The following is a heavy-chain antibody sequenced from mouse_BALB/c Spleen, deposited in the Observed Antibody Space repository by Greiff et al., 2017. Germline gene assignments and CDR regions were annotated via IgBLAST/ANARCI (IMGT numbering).Heavy chain of an antibody. CDR1: GFTFSSFG. V-gene: IGHV5-17*02. CDR3: ARKYGNYQPYAMDY. Sequence: EVKLMESGGGLVQPGGSRKLSCAASGFTFSSFGMHWVRQAPEKGLEWVAYISSGSSTIYYADTVKGRFTISRDNPKNTLFLQMTSLRSEDTAMYYCARKYGNYQPYAMDYWGQGTSVTVSS. J-gene: IGHJ4*01. CDR2: ISSGSSTI. D-gene: IGHD2-10*02.